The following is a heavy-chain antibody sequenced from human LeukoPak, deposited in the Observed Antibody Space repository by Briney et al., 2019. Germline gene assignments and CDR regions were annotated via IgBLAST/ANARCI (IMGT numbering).Heavy chain of an antibody. CDR3: ARVSTAASLAIDY. J-gene: IGHJ4*02. CDR2: ISSNGDIT. CDR1: GFTFSIYA. D-gene: IGHD6-13*01. Sequence: PGGSLRLSCSASGFTFSIYAMHWVRQAPGKGLEYVSAISSNGDITYHADSVKGRFTISRDNPKNTLYLQMSSLRAEDTAVYYCARVSTAASLAIDYWGQGTLVTVST. V-gene: IGHV3-64D*06.